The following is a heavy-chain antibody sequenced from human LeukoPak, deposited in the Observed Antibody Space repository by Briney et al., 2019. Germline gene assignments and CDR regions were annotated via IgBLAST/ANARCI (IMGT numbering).Heavy chain of an antibody. D-gene: IGHD3-10*01. Sequence: PGGSLRLSCAASGFTFSSYSMNWVRQAPGKGLEWVSYISTSSSYIYYADSVKGRFTISRDNAKSSLYLQMNSLGAEDTAVYYCARDPLLLWFGESPYLGGGMDVWGQGTTVTVSS. CDR1: GFTFSSYS. V-gene: IGHV3-21*01. CDR3: ARDPLLLWFGESPYLGGGMDV. CDR2: ISTSSSYI. J-gene: IGHJ6*02.